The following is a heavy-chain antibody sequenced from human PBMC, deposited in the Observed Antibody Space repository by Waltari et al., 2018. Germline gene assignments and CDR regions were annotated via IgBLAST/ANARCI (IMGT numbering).Heavy chain of an antibody. CDR3: AREYDVYPDT. CDR1: GFTFSRHG. D-gene: IGHD3-3*01. J-gene: IGHJ5*02. Sequence: QVHLVESGRGVVQPGGSLRLSCAASGFTFSRHGFPWVRTAPGKGLEWVAVIRYDGTNQYYADFVKGRFTISRDDSKNTLYLQMTSLRAEDTALYYCAREYDVYPDTWGQGTLVTVSS. CDR2: IRYDGTNQ. V-gene: IGHV3-33*01.